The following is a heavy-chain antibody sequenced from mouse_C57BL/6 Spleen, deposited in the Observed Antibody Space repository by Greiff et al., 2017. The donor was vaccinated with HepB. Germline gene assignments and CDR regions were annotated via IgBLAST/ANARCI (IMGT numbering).Heavy chain of an antibody. D-gene: IGHD1-1*01. CDR3: ARDYYGSSLYYAMDY. V-gene: IGHV1-80*01. Sequence: VKLQQSGAELVKPGASVKISCKASGYAFSSYWMNWVKQRPGKGLEWIGQIYPGDGDTNYNGKFKGKATLTADKSSSTAYMQLSSLTSEDSAVYFCARDYYGSSLYYAMDYWGKGTSVTVSS. CDR1: GYAFSSYW. J-gene: IGHJ4*01. CDR2: IYPGDGDT.